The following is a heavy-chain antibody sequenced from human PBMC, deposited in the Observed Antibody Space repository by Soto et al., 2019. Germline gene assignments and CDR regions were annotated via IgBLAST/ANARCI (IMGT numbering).Heavy chain of an antibody. D-gene: IGHD2-15*01. CDR2: INAGNGNT. V-gene: IGHV1-3*01. CDR3: ARGPGGPDGPGDY. CDR1: GYTFTSYA. J-gene: IGHJ4*02. Sequence: QVQLVQSGAEVKKPGASVKVSCKASGYTFTSYAMHWVRQAPGQRLEWMGWINAGNGNTKYSQKFHGRVTITGDTSASTAYMELSSLGSEDTAVYYCARGPGGPDGPGDYWGQGTLVTVSS.